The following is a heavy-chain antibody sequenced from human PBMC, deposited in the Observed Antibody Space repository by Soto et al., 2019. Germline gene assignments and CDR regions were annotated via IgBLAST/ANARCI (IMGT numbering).Heavy chain of an antibody. Sequence: EVQLVESGGGLVQPGGSLRLSCVGSGFTFSSYWMGWVRQAPGAGLEWVANIKQDGSEIHYVDSVKGRFTISRDNAKNSLDLQMNSLRAEDTAVYYCARDGGVVRGVIGHFYNGMDVWGQGTTVTVSS. CDR3: ARDGGVVRGVIGHFYNGMDV. J-gene: IGHJ6*02. V-gene: IGHV3-7*05. CDR1: GFTFSSYW. CDR2: IKQDGSEI. D-gene: IGHD3-10*01.